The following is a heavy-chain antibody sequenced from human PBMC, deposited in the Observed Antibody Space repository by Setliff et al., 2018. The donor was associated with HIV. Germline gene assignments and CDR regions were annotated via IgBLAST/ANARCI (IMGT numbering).Heavy chain of an antibody. CDR2: IYTSGST. D-gene: IGHD3-22*01. V-gene: IGHV4-61*02. Sequence: LSLTCTVSGGSISSETFSRNWLRQPAGKGLEWIGRIYTSGSTDYNPSLKSRVTMSVDKSKSQFSLKLNSVTAADTAVYYCGGNGYYSIDYWGQGTLVTVS. CDR3: GGNGYYSIDY. CDR1: GGSISSETFS. J-gene: IGHJ4*02.